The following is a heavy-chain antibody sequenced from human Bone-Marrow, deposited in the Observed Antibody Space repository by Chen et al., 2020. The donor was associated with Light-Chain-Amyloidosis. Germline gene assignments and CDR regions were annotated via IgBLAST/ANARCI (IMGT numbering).Heavy chain of an antibody. CDR1: GGPISSSSYY. Sequence: QLQLQESGPGLVKPSETLSLTCTVSGGPISSSSYYWGWIRQPPGKGLEWIGSIYYSGSTYYNPSLKSRVTISVDTSKNQFSLKLSSVTAADTAVYYCARSLLGYCSSTSCRSFDYWGQGTLVTVSS. V-gene: IGHV4-39*01. J-gene: IGHJ4*02. D-gene: IGHD2-2*01. CDR3: ARSLLGYCSSTSCRSFDY. CDR2: IYYSGST.